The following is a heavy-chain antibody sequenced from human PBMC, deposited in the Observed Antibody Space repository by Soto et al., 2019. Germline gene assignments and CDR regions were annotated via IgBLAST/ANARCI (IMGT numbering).Heavy chain of an antibody. D-gene: IGHD1-1*01. J-gene: IGHJ4*02. Sequence: VQLVESGGGVVQPGRSLRLSCAASGFTFSSYAMHWVRQAPGKGLEWVAVISYDGSNKYYADSVKGRFTISRDNSKNTLYLQMNSLRAEDTAVYYCARDGTGTLDYWGQGTLVTVSS. CDR1: GFTFSSYA. V-gene: IGHV3-30-3*01. CDR3: ARDGTGTLDY. CDR2: ISYDGSNK.